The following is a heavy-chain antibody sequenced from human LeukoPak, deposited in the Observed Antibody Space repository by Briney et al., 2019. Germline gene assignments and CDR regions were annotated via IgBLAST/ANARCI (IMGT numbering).Heavy chain of an antibody. CDR3: GRVRISAARGYMDV. CDR1: GFTFSSYA. Sequence: GGSLRLSCAGSGFTFSSYAIHWVRQAPGKGLEYVSTISSKGDNIFYANPVKGRFTISRDNSKNTVYLQMGSLRAEDMAVYYCGRVRISAARGYMDVWGKGTTVTVSS. D-gene: IGHD6-13*01. CDR2: ISSKGDNI. J-gene: IGHJ6*04. V-gene: IGHV3-64*01.